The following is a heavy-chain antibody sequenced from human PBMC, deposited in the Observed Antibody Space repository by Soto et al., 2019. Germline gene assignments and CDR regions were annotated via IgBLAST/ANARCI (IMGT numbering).Heavy chain of an antibody. Sequence: SETLSLTCTVSGGPINPFYWSWVRQPAGKGLEWIGRIFSSGSTSFNPSLESRVAMSVDTSKNHFSLNLSSVTAADMAVYYCAREGSYSAYNFAHGIQLWSFDFWGQGALVTVSS. V-gene: IGHV4-4*07. J-gene: IGHJ4*02. CDR3: AREGSYSAYNFAHGIQLWSFDF. D-gene: IGHD5-12*01. CDR1: GGPINPFY. CDR2: IFSSGST.